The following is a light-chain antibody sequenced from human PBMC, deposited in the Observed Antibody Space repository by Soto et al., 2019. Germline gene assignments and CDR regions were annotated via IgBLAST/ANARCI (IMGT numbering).Light chain of an antibody. Sequence: QSVLTQPPSVSGAPGQRVSISCTGSRSNIGSGYDVHWYQLLPGTAPKLLIYGISNRPSGVPDRFSGSKSGTSASLAITGLQAEDEAEYYCQSYDSRLNGSLYVFGTGTKVTVL. V-gene: IGLV1-40*01. CDR3: QSYDSRLNGSLYV. CDR1: RSNIGSGYD. J-gene: IGLJ1*01. CDR2: GIS.